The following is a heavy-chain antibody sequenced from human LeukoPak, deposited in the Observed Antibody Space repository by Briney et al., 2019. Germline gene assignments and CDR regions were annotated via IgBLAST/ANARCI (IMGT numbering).Heavy chain of an antibody. V-gene: IGHV1-3*04. CDR2: INIGNGNT. Sequence: ASVKVSCKASGYTFINHAIHWVRQAPGQRLEWMGWINIGNGNTKYSQNFQGRITITRDTSATTAYMDLSSLRSEDTAMYYCARDDFSTYPGLNYFDYWGQGSLVTVSS. CDR1: GYTFINHA. J-gene: IGHJ4*02. CDR3: ARDDFSTYPGLNYFDY. D-gene: IGHD4-11*01.